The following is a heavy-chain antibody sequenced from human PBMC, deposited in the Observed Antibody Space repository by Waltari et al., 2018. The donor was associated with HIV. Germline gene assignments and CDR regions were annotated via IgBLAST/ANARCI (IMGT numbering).Heavy chain of an antibody. D-gene: IGHD2-21*02. CDR2: INHSGST. CDR3: AREDVVVTAIPNWFDP. J-gene: IGHJ5*02. Sequence: QVQLQQWGAGLLKPSETLSLTCAVYGGSFSGYYWSWIRQPPGKGLEWIGEINHSGSTNYNPSLKSRVTISVDTSKNQFSLKLSSVTAADTAVYYCAREDVVVTAIPNWFDPWGQGTLVTVSS. CDR1: GGSFSGYY. V-gene: IGHV4-34*01.